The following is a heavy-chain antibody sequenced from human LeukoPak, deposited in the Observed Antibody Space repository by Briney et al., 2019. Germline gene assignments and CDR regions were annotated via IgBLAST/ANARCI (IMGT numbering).Heavy chain of an antibody. V-gene: IGHV3-53*01. CDR3: ARDGSGYYYGWFDP. CDR1: GFTVSSNY. D-gene: IGHD3-22*01. CDR2: IYSGGST. Sequence: GGSLRLSCAASGFTVSSNYMSWVRQAPGKGLEWVSVIYSGGSTYYADSVKGRFTISRDNSKNTLYLQMNSLRAEDTAVYYCARDGSGYYYGWFDPWGQGTLVTVSS. J-gene: IGHJ5*02.